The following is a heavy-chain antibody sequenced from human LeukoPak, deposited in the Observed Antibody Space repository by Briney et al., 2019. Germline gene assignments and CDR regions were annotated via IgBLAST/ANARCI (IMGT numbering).Heavy chain of an antibody. Sequence: GESLKISCKAPGYSFTSYWIGWVRQMPGKALEWMGIIYPGDSDIRYSPSFQGQVTISADKSITTAYLQWSSLKASDTAMYYCARPRTSGNFDAFDIWGPGTMVTVSS. J-gene: IGHJ3*02. CDR1: GYSFTSYW. V-gene: IGHV5-51*01. CDR3: ARPRTSGNFDAFDI. D-gene: IGHD3-10*01. CDR2: IYPGDSDI.